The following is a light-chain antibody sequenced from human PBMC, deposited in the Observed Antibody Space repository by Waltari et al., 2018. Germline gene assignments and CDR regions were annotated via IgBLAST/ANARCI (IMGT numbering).Light chain of an antibody. V-gene: IGLV6-57*03. CDR3: QSYDATNHWV. CDR1: SGSIVGNY. CDR2: EHN. J-gene: IGLJ3*02. Sequence: NFMLTQSHSVSESPGKTVTISCTRSSGSIVGNYVQWYQQRPGSAPTTMIYEHNQRPSCVPDRFSASIDSSSNSASLTSSGLTTEDEADYYCQSYDATNHWVFGGGTKLTVL.